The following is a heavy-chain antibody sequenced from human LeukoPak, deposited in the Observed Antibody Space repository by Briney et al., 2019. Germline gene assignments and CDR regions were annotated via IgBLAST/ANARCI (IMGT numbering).Heavy chain of an antibody. CDR1: GFTFSSSA. CDR2: IWHDGSRT. V-gene: IGHV3-33*01. J-gene: IGHJ4*02. D-gene: IGHD5-18*01. CDR3: ARVLDTAGMSY. Sequence: GGSLRLSCTASGFTFSSSAMHWVRQTPGKGLEWVSIIWHDGSRTYYADSVKGRFTISRDNSKNTLYLQMNSLRAEDTAVYYCARVLDTAGMSYWGQGTLVTVSS.